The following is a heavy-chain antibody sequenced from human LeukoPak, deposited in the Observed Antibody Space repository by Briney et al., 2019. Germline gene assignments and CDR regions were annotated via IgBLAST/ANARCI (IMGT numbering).Heavy chain of an antibody. Sequence: SETLSLTCTVSGGSISSYYWGWIRQPAGKGLEWIGRIYTSGSTNYNPSLKSRVTMSVDTSKNQFSLKLSSVTAADTAVYYCARGSGQGEGTSYDYWGQGTLVAVSS. J-gene: IGHJ4*02. V-gene: IGHV4-4*07. D-gene: IGHD2-2*01. CDR3: ARGSGQGEGTSYDY. CDR2: IYTSGST. CDR1: GGSISSYY.